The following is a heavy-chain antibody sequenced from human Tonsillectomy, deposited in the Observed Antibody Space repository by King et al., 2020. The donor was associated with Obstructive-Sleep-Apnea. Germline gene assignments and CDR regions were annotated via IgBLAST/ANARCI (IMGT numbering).Heavy chain of an antibody. D-gene: IGHD6-19*01. CDR1: VFTFSSYG. CDR2: ISYDGSNK. Sequence: VQLVESGGGVVQPGRSLRLSCAASVFTFSSYGMHWVRQAPGKGLEWVAVISYDGSNKYYADSVKGRFTISRDNSTNTLYLQMNSVRAEDTAVYYCAKAGGYSSGLKAPNYFDYWGQGTLVTVSS. J-gene: IGHJ4*02. CDR3: AKAGGYSSGLKAPNYFDY. V-gene: IGHV3-30*18.